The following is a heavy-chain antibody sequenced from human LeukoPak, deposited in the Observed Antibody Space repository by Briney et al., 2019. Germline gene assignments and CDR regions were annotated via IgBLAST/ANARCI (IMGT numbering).Heavy chain of an antibody. CDR1: GGSISSGDYY. CDR2: IYYSGST. V-gene: IGHV4-30-4*08. CDR3: ARAYYDILTGYYNAYYFDY. D-gene: IGHD3-9*01. Sequence: SQTLSLTCTVSGGSISSGDYYWSWIRQPPGKGLEWIGYIYYSGSTYYNPSLKSRVTISVDTSKNQFSLKLSSVTAADTAVYYCARAYYDILTGYYNAYYFDYWGQGTLVTVSS. J-gene: IGHJ4*02.